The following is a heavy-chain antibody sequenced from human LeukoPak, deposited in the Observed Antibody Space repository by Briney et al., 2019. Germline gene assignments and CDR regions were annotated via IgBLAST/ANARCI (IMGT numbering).Heavy chain of an antibody. CDR1: GGSVSSGSYY. Sequence: SETLSPTCTVSGGSVSSGSYYWSWIRQPAGKGLEWIERIYTSGSTNYNPSLKSRVTISVDTSKNQFSLKLSSVTAGDTAVYYCARSGYSYCEGFDYWCQGTLVTVSS. CDR3: ARSGYSYCEGFDY. J-gene: IGHJ4*02. V-gene: IGHV4-61*02. CDR2: IYTSGST. D-gene: IGHD5-18*01.